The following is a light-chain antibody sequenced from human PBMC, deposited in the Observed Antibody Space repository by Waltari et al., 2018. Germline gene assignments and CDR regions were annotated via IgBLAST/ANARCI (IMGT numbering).Light chain of an antibody. CDR2: GAS. CDR1: QSIGTF. CDR3: QHYVRLPVT. V-gene: IGKV3-20*01. Sequence: EIVLTQSPGTLSLSPGERVTLSCRARQSIGTFLAWYQQKPGQPPRLLIYGASIRAAGIPDRVSGSGSGTDFSLTISRLEPEDFAVYYCQHYVRLPVTFGQGTKVQIK. J-gene: IGKJ1*01.